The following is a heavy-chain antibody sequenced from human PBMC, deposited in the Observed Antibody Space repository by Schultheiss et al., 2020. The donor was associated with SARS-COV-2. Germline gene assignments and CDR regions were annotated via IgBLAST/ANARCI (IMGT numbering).Heavy chain of an antibody. CDR3: ARHHCISTSCEGGIDY. V-gene: IGHV5-51*01. D-gene: IGHD2-2*01. CDR1: GYTFTNYW. J-gene: IGHJ4*02. Sequence: GESLKISCKGSGYTFTNYWIAWVRQMPGKGLEWMGIIWPTDSETRYSPSFQGHVTISADKSISTAYLQWSSLKASDTAMYYCARHHCISTSCEGGIDYWGQGSLVTVSS. CDR2: IWPTDSET.